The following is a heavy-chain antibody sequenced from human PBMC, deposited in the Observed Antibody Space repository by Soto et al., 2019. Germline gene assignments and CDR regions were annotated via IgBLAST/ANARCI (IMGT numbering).Heavy chain of an antibody. V-gene: IGHV4-59*08. D-gene: IGHD2-2*01. J-gene: IGHJ4*02. CDR3: ARHYCSSTSCYAHFDY. CDR2: IYYSGST. CDR1: GGSISSYY. Sequence: PSETLSLTCTVSGGSISSYYWSWIRQPPGKGLEWIGYIYYSGSTNYNPSLKSRVTISVDTSKNQFSLKLSSVTAADTAVCYCARHYCSSTSCYAHFDYWGQGTLVTVSS.